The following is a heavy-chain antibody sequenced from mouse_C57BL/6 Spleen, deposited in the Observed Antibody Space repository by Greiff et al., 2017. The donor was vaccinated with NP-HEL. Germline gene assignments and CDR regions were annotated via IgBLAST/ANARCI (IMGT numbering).Heavy chain of an antibody. V-gene: IGHV1-50*01. Sequence: VQLQQSGAELVKPGASVKLSCKASGYTFTSYWMQWVKQRPGQGLEWIGEIDPSDSYTNYNQKFKGKATLTVDTSSSTAYMQLSSLTSEDSAVYYWSRQTAQATYLAYWGQGTLVTVSA. D-gene: IGHD3-2*02. CDR1: GYTFTSYW. CDR2: IDPSDSYT. J-gene: IGHJ3*01. CDR3: SRQTAQATYLAY.